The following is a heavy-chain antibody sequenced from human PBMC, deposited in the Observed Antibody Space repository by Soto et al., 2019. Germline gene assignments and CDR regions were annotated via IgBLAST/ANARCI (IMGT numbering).Heavy chain of an antibody. Sequence: QVQLVQSGAEVKKPGSSVKVSCKASGGTFSSYTISWVRQAPGQGLEWMVRIIPILGIANYGQKFQGRVTITAGNSTSTAYMELSSLRSEDTAVYYCAREAGDLRRRFDPWGQGTLVTVSS. J-gene: IGHJ5*02. CDR1: GGTFSSYT. V-gene: IGHV1-69*08. D-gene: IGHD3-3*01. CDR3: AREAGDLRRRFDP. CDR2: IIPILGIA.